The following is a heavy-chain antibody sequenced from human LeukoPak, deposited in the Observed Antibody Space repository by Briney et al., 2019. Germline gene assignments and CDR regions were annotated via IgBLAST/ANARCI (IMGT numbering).Heavy chain of an antibody. D-gene: IGHD6-19*01. Sequence: GGSLRLSCAASGFTFRRYWMKWVRQAPGKGLEWVANIKEDGSEKYYVDSVKGRFTISRDNAKNSLYLQMNSLRAEDTAVYYCARDRAVAGFFDYWGQGTLVTVSS. CDR1: GFTFRRYW. CDR3: ARDRAVAGFFDY. J-gene: IGHJ4*02. V-gene: IGHV3-7*01. CDR2: IKEDGSEK.